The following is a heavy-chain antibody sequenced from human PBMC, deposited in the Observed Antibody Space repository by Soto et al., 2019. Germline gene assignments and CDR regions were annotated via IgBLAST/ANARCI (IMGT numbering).Heavy chain of an antibody. V-gene: IGHV3-64D*06. J-gene: IGHJ4*02. Sequence: EVQLVESGGGLVQPGGSLRLSCSASGFIISTYAIHWVRQAPGKGLQYVSAISANGVSTYYADSVKGRFTISRDNSKNTLYLQMSSLRDEDTAVYYCVKDRSRYDYVWGTYRPLFDYWGQGSLVTVS. CDR2: ISANGVST. CDR1: GFIISTYA. CDR3: VKDRSRYDYVWGTYRPLFDY. D-gene: IGHD3-16*02.